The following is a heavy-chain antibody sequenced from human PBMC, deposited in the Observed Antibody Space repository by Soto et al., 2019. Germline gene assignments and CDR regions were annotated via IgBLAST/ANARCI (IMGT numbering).Heavy chain of an antibody. CDR2: IYHSGTF. CDR1: GDSVSSSSC. CDR3: VRSVPAATWQYSGMDV. Sequence: SETLSLTCAVSGDSVSSSSCWSWVRQAPGKGLEWIGEIYHSGTFNYNPSLASRVSVSVDKSRNQLSLNLKSVTAADTAVYYCVRSVPAATWQYSGMDVWGQGTTVTVSS. V-gene: IGHV4-4*02. J-gene: IGHJ6*02. D-gene: IGHD2-2*01.